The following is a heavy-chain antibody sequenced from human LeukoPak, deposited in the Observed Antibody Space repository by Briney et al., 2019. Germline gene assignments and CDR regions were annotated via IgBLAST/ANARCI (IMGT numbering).Heavy chain of an antibody. J-gene: IGHJ6*03. Sequence: SETLSLTCTVSGGSISSYFWSWIRQPPGKGLEWIGYIFNSGSTNYNPSLKSRVIISVDTSKNQFSLKLNSVTAADTAVYYCARGAYGSGIRAYYYYYMDVWGKGTTVTVSS. V-gene: IGHV4-59*08. CDR1: GGSISSYF. D-gene: IGHD3-10*01. CDR3: ARGAYGSGIRAYYYYYMDV. CDR2: IFNSGST.